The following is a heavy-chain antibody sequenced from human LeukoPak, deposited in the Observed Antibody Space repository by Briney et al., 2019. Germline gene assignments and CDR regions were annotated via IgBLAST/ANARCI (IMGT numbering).Heavy chain of an antibody. V-gene: IGHV3-9*01. D-gene: IGHD4-17*01. CDR1: GFTFDDYA. CDR2: ISWNSGSI. Sequence: GGSLRLSCAASGFTFDDYAMHWVRQAPGKGLEWVSGISWNSGSIGYADSVKGRFTISRDNAKNSLYLQMNSLRAEDTALYYCAKETTVTDSGWFDPWGQGTLVTVSS. J-gene: IGHJ5*02. CDR3: AKETTVTDSGWFDP.